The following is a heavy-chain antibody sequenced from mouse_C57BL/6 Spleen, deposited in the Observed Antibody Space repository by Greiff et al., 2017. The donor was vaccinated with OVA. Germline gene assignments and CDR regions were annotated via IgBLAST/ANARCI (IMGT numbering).Heavy chain of an antibody. CDR3: AREDGNYVHYAMDY. CDR1: GYTFTSYG. J-gene: IGHJ4*01. D-gene: IGHD2-1*01. V-gene: IGHV1-81*01. CDR2: IYPRSGNT. Sequence: VQLQQSGAELARPGASVKLSCKASGYTFTSYGISWVKQRTGQGLEWIGEIYPRSGNTYYNEKFKGKATLTADKSSSTAYMELRSLTSEDSAVYFCAREDGNYVHYAMDYWGQGTSVTVSS.